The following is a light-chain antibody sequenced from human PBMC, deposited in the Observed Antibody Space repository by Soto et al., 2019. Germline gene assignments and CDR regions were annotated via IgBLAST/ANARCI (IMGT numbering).Light chain of an antibody. CDR2: GAS. J-gene: IGKJ1*01. Sequence: EIVLTQSPDTLSLSPGERATLSCRASQSVSSSYLAWYQQKPGQAPRLLIYGASSRATGVPDRFSGSGSGTDFTLTISRLEPEDFAVYYCQQCGSAPLTFGQGTKVDIK. CDR3: QQCGSAPLT. CDR1: QSVSSSY. V-gene: IGKV3-20*01.